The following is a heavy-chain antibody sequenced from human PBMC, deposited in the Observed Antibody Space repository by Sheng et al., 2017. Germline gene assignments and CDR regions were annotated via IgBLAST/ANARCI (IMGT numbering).Heavy chain of an antibody. Sequence: QVQLQESGPGLVKPSETLSLTCTVSGGSISSYYWSWIRQPPGKGLEWIGYIYYSGSTNYNPSLKSRVTISVDTSKNQFSLKLSSVTAADTAMYYCARAPRCSGGSCERGFDYWGQGTLVTVSS. CDR1: GGSISSYY. J-gene: IGHJ4*02. CDR3: ARAPRCSGGSCERGFDY. D-gene: IGHD2-15*01. CDR2: IYYSGST. V-gene: IGHV4-59*01.